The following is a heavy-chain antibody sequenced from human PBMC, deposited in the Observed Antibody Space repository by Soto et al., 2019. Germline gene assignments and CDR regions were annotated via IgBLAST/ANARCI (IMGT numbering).Heavy chain of an antibody. V-gene: IGHV4-31*03. CDR2: IYYSGST. CDR1: GGSISSGGYY. Sequence: PSETLSLTCTVSGGSISSGGYYWSWIRQYPGKGLEWIGYIYYSGSTYYNPSLKSRVTISVDTSKNQFSLKLSSVTAADTAVYYCASGLGYCSGGSCYSGYYYGMDVWGQGTTVTVSS. J-gene: IGHJ6*02. D-gene: IGHD2-15*01. CDR3: ASGLGYCSGGSCYSGYYYGMDV.